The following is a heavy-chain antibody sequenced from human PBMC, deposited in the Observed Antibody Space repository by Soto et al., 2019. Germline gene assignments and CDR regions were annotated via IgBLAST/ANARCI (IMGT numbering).Heavy chain of an antibody. CDR2: ISGSGGST. D-gene: IGHD3-3*01. V-gene: IGHV3-23*01. J-gene: IGHJ6*02. Sequence: SLRLSCAASGFTFSSYAMSWVRQAPGKGLEWVSAISGSGGSTYYADSVKGRFTISRDNSKNTLYLQMTSLRAEDTAVYYCAKDVVITSFGVVSSGMDVWGQGTTVTVS. CDR1: GFTFSSYA. CDR3: AKDVVITSFGVVSSGMDV.